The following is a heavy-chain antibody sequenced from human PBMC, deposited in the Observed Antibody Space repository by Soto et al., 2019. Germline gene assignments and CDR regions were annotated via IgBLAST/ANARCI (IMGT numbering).Heavy chain of an antibody. J-gene: IGHJ4*02. V-gene: IGHV1-18*01. CDR3: AREYKAIAGFADS. Sequence: QVQLVQSGAEVKKPGASVKVSCKASGYTFSSYGITWLREAPGQGLEWMGWISDYSGKTNYAQNLQGRVTMTPDTSTSTVYMELRSLTSDDTAVYYCAREYKAIAGFADSWGQGTPVTVSS. CDR2: ISDYSGKT. D-gene: IGHD5-18*01. CDR1: GYTFSSYG.